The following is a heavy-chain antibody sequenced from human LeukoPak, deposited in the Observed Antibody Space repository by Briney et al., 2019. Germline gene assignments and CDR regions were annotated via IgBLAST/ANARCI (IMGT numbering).Heavy chain of an antibody. CDR3: TRTGGNIAAAGTFDY. CDR1: GFSFSGYA. CDR2: ISDDGSNK. J-gene: IGHJ4*02. Sequence: PGGSLRLSCAASGFSFSGYAMNWVRQAPGKGLEWVALISDDGSNKHYADSVKGRFTISRDDSKNTLYLQMNSLKTEDTAVYYCTRTGGNIAAAGTFDYWGQGTLVTVSS. V-gene: IGHV3-30*04. D-gene: IGHD6-13*01.